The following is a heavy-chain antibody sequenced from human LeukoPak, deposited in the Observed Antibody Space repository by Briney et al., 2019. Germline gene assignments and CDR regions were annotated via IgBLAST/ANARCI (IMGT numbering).Heavy chain of an antibody. CDR1: GFTFSSYW. V-gene: IGHV3-7*01. D-gene: IGHD5-18*01. Sequence: GGSLRLSCAASGFTFSSYWMSWVRQAPGKGLEWVANIKEDGSKKYYVDSVKGRFTISRDNAKNSLYLQMNSLRAEDTAVYYCARDGGYSYGSFDYWGQGTLVTVSS. CDR3: ARDGGYSYGSFDY. J-gene: IGHJ4*02. CDR2: IKEDGSKK.